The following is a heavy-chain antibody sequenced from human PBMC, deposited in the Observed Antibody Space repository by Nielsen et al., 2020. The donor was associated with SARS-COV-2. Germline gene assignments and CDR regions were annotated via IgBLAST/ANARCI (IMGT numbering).Heavy chain of an antibody. CDR3: ARGYSSGWYWDAFDI. J-gene: IGHJ3*02. Sequence: GGSLRLSCAASGFTFSSYSMNWVRQAPGKGLEWASSISSSSSYIYYADSVKGRFTISRDNAKNSLYLQMNSLRAEDTAVYYCARGYSSGWYWDAFDIWGQGTMVTVSS. CDR1: GFTFSSYS. CDR2: ISSSSSYI. V-gene: IGHV3-21*01. D-gene: IGHD6-19*01.